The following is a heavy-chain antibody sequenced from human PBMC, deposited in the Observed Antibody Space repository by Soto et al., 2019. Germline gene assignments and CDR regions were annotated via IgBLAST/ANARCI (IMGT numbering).Heavy chain of an antibody. Sequence: QVQLQESGPGLVKPSETLSLTCTVSGGSISSYYWSWIRQPPGKGLEWIGYIYYSGSTNYNPSLKSRVPISVDTSKNQFSLKLSSVTAADTAVYYCARGYCSGGSCYRTLHYYYYMDVWGKGTTVTVSS. CDR2: IYYSGST. V-gene: IGHV4-59*08. J-gene: IGHJ6*03. CDR1: GGSISSYY. CDR3: ARGYCSGGSCYRTLHYYYYMDV. D-gene: IGHD2-15*01.